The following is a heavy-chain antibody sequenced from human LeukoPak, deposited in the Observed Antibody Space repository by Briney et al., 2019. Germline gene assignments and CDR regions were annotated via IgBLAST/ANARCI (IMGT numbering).Heavy chain of an antibody. CDR3: ARVRWFGELLSSPRYYFDY. V-gene: IGHV1-69*04. Sequence: SVKVSCKASGGTFSSYAISWVRQAPGQGLEWMGRMIPILGIANYAQKFQGRVTITTDESTRTAYMELSSLRSEDTAVYYCARVRWFGELLSSPRYYFDYWGQGTLVTVSS. D-gene: IGHD3-10*01. CDR1: GGTFSSYA. CDR2: MIPILGIA. J-gene: IGHJ4*02.